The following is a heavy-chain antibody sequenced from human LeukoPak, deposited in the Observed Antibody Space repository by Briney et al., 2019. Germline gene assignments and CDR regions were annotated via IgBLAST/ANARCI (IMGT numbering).Heavy chain of an antibody. D-gene: IGHD6-6*01. Sequence: PGGSLRLSCAASGFTFSSYSMNWVRQAPGKGLEWVSSISSSSSYLYYADSVKGRFTISRDNAKNSLYLQMNSLRAEDTAVYYCARGIGVAALDYWGQGTLVTVSS. V-gene: IGHV3-21*01. J-gene: IGHJ4*02. CDR2: ISSSSSYL. CDR1: GFTFSSYS. CDR3: ARGIGVAALDY.